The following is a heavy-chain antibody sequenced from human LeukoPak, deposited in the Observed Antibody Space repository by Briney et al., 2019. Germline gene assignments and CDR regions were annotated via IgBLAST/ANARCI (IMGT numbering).Heavy chain of an antibody. CDR2: INGVGTAT. V-gene: IGHV3-74*01. D-gene: IGHD2/OR15-2a*01. J-gene: IGHJ5*02. CDR1: GFIFSNYD. Sequence: PGGSLRLSCAASGFIFSNYDMSWVRQAPGKGLMWVSRINGVGTATTYADTVKGRFTISRDNAKKTLYLQMNGLRDEDTAIYYCTRDLRNKGLDPWGQGTLVTVSS. CDR3: TRDLRNKGLDP.